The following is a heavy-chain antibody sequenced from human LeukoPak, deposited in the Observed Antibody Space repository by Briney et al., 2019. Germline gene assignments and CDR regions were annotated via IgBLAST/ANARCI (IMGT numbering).Heavy chain of an antibody. D-gene: IGHD3-22*01. CDR1: GFAFSSYA. J-gene: IGHJ4*02. V-gene: IGHV3-23*01. CDR2: NSGSGGST. Sequence: GGSLRLSCAASGFAFSSYAMSWVRQAPGKGLEWVSANSGSGGSTYYADSVKGRFTISRDNSKNTLYLQMNSLRAEDTAVYYCAKNPKETSGYYSYFDYWGQGTLVTVSS. CDR3: AKNPKETSGYYSYFDY.